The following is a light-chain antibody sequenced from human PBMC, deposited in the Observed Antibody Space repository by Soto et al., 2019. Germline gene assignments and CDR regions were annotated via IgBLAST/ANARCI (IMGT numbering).Light chain of an antibody. J-gene: IGLJ2*01. CDR1: TSDVGSYNL. V-gene: IGLV2-14*02. CDR3: SSITGSSTPVV. CDR2: EGS. Sequence: QSVLTQPASVSGSPGQSITISCTGTTSDVGSYNLVSWYQQYPGKAPKLIIYEGSERPSGVSNRFSGSKSGNVASLTISGLQTEDEADYYCSSITGSSTPVVFGGGTKLTVL.